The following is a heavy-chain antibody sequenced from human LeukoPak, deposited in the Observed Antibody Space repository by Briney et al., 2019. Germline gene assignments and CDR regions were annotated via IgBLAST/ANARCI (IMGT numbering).Heavy chain of an antibody. CDR2: IYYSGRV. Sequence: SETLSLTCTVSGVSVSSYYWSWIRQPPGKGLEWIGYIYYSGRVNYNPSLKSRVTISVDTSKNQFSLKLSSVTAADTAVYYCARHTVAGTAYYYYYGMDVWGQGTTVTVSS. V-gene: IGHV4-59*08. CDR3: ARHTVAGTAYYYYYGMDV. CDR1: GVSVSSYY. J-gene: IGHJ6*02. D-gene: IGHD6-19*01.